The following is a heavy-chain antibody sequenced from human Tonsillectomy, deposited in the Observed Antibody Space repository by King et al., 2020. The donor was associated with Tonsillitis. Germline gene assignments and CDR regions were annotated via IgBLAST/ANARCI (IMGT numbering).Heavy chain of an antibody. CDR1: GFTFSTYA. J-gene: IGHJ6*02. D-gene: IGHD3-3*01. V-gene: IGHV3-23*04. Sequence: VQLVESGEGLVQPGGSLRLSCAASGFTFSTYAMTWVRQSPGKGLEWVSVMSGAGARTYHADSVKGRFTISRDNSKNTLYLQMNSLRAEDTAVYYCAKCPYDFWSGGLYYAMDVWGQGTTVTVSS. CDR2: MSGAGART. CDR3: AKCPYDFWSGGLYYAMDV.